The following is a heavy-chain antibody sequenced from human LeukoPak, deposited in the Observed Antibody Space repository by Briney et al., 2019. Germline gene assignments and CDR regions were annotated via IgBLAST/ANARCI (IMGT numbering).Heavy chain of an antibody. CDR1: GGSISSSSYY. CDR2: IYYSGST. D-gene: IGHD6-19*01. V-gene: IGHV4-39*07. J-gene: IGHJ5*02. CDR3: ARGSAGNWFDP. Sequence: SETLSLTCTVSGGSISSSSYYWGWIRQPPGKGLEWIGSIYYSGSTYYNPSLKSRVTISVDTSKNQFSLKLSSVTAADTAVYYCARGSAGNWFDPWGQGTLVTVSS.